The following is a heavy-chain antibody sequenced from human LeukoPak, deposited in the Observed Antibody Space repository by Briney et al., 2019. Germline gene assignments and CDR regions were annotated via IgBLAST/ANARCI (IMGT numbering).Heavy chain of an antibody. CDR2: IYHSGST. CDR1: GDSISNYY. V-gene: IGHV4-59*01. D-gene: IGHD2-15*01. J-gene: IGHJ4*02. CDR3: ARSRVQQSLPREFDY. Sequence: PSEILSLTCTVSGDSISNYYWSWIRQPPGKGLEWIGYIYHSGSTNYNPSLKSRVAISVDTSKSQFSLRLSSVTAADTAVYYCARSRVQQSLPREFDYWGQGTLITVSS.